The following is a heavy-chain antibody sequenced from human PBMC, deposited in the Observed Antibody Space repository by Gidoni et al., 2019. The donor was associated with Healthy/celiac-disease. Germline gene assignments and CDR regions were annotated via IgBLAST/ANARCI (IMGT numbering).Heavy chain of an antibody. CDR1: GGSFSGYY. J-gene: IGHJ4*02. CDR3: ARGRRTGYYFDY. CDR2: INHSGST. V-gene: IGHV4-34*01. D-gene: IGHD3-9*01. Sequence: QVQLQQWGAGLLTPSETLSLTCAVSGGSFSGYYWSWIRQPPGKGLEWIGEINHSGSTNYNPSLKSRVTISVDTSKNQFSLKLSSVTAADTAVYYCARGRRTGYYFDYWGQGTLVTVSS.